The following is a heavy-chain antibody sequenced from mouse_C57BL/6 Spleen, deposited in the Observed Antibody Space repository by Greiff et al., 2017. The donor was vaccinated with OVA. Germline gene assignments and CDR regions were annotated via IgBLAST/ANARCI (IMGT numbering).Heavy chain of an antibody. V-gene: IGHV5-17*01. J-gene: IGHJ2*01. CDR2: ISSGSSTI. CDR3: ARPGGKYLAYVDY. D-gene: IGHD5-1*01. CDR1: GFTFSDYG. Sequence: EVKLVESGAGLVKPGGSLKLSCAASGFTFSDYGMHWVRQAPEKGLEWVAYISSGSSTIYSADTVKGRFTISRDNAKSTLFLQMTSLRSEDAAMYYCARPGGKYLAYVDYRGQGTTLTVSS.